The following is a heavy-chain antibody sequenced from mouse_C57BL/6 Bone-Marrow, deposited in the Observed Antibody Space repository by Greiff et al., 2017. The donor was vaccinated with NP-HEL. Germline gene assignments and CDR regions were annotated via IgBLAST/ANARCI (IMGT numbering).Heavy chain of an antibody. CDR3: ARRLKGYFDV. CDR1: GFTFSDYG. J-gene: IGHJ1*03. Sequence: DVMLVESGGGLVKPGGSLKLSCAASGFTFSDYGMHWVRQAPEKGLEWVAYISSGSSTIYYADTVKGRFTISRDNAKNTLFLQMTSLRSEDTAMYYCARRLKGYFDVWGTGTTVTDSS. D-gene: IGHD1-3*01. V-gene: IGHV5-17*01. CDR2: ISSGSSTI.